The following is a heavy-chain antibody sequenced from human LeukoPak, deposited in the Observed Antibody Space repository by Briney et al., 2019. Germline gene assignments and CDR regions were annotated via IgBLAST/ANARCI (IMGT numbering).Heavy chain of an antibody. Sequence: GGSLRLSCGASGFIFDVHDMHWVRQAPGKGLEWVAFIRSDGYHTYYADSVKGRFTITRDNSKNTLYLQMNSLRLEDMALYYCAKPSGSGVDYWGRGTRVTVSS. J-gene: IGHJ4*02. V-gene: IGHV3-30*02. CDR1: GFIFDVHD. D-gene: IGHD1-26*01. CDR2: IRSDGYHT. CDR3: AKPSGSGVDY.